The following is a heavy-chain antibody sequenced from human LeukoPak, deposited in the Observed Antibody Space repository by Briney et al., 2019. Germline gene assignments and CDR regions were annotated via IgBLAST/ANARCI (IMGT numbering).Heavy chain of an antibody. V-gene: IGHV1-18*04. CDR1: GYIFTDYY. D-gene: IGHD3-22*01. J-gene: IGHJ1*01. CDR3: LREGDYYDSSGYSTAEYFQH. Sequence: ASVKVSFKTSGYIFTDYYMHWVRQAPGQGLEWMGWISAYNGNTNIAQKLQGRVTMTTDTSTRTASIELRRLTSSQPDVHLFLREGDYYDSSGYSTAEYFQHWGQGTLVSVSS. CDR2: ISAYNGNT.